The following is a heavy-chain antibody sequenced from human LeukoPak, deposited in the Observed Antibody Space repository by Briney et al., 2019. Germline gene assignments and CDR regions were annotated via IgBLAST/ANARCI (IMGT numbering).Heavy chain of an antibody. CDR1: GFTFNTYA. CDR3: ERDHHGDYYFDY. CDR2: ISSDGSNK. J-gene: IGHJ4*02. V-gene: IGHV3-30-3*01. Sequence: GGSLSLSCAAYGFTFNTYAMHWVRQPPDKGLEWVAVISSDGSNKYYADSVKGRFTISRDNSKNTLYLQMNSLRAEDTAVYYCERDHHGDYYFDYWGQGTLVTVSS. D-gene: IGHD4-17*01.